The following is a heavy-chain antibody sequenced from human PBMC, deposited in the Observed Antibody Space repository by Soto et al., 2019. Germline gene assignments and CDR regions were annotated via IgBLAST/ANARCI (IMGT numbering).Heavy chain of an antibody. CDR2: INPSSGAT. Sequence: ASVKVSCEASGYTFSGRYMHWVRQAPGQGLEWMAWINPSSGATKYAQNIKGRVSMTRDTSISTAYMELSRLRSDDTAVYYCVRGESSSFYEYYGMVVWGQGTTVTVSS. CDR1: GYTFSGRY. CDR3: VRGESSSFYEYYGMVV. V-gene: IGHV1-2*02. J-gene: IGHJ6*02. D-gene: IGHD6-13*01.